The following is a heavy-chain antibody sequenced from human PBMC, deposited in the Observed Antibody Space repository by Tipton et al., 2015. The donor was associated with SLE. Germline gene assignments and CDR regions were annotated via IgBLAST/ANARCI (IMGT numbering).Heavy chain of an antibody. D-gene: IGHD5-24*01. V-gene: IGHV1-69*01. Sequence: QLVQSGAEVKKPGSSVKVSCKASGGTFSSYAISWVRQAPGQGLEWMGGIIPIFGTANYAQKFQGRVTITADESTSTAYMELSSLRSEDTPVYCSASAGGMALRYYYGMDVRGQGTTVTVSS. CDR1: GGTFSSYA. CDR2: IIPIFGTA. J-gene: IGHJ6*02. CDR3: ASAGGMALRYYYGMDV.